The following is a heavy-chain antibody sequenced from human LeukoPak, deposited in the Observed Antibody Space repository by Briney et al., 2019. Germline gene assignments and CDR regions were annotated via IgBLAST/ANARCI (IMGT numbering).Heavy chain of an antibody. CDR3: ARGGVDTAMVDY. Sequence: SETLSLTCTVSGGSISSSSYYWGWIRQPPGKGLEWIGSIYYSVSTYYNPSLKSRVTISVDTSKNQFSLKLSSVTAADTAVYYCARGGVDTAMVDYWGQGTLVTVSS. J-gene: IGHJ4*02. CDR2: IYYSVST. V-gene: IGHV4-39*07. D-gene: IGHD5-18*01. CDR1: GGSISSSSYY.